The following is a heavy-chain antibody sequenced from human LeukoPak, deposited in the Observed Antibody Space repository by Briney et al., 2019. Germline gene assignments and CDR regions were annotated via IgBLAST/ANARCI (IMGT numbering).Heavy chain of an antibody. D-gene: IGHD3-22*01. CDR2: IYPGDSDT. CDR3: ARHKGRHYYDSSGYYRSLDYYYYYGMDV. V-gene: IGHV5-51*01. J-gene: IGHJ6*02. CDR1: GYSFTSYW. Sequence: GESLKISCKGSGYSFTSYWIGWVRQMPGKGLKWMGIIYPGDSDTSYSPSFQGQATISADKSISTAYLQWSSLKASDTAMYYCARHKGRHYYDSSGYYRSLDYYYYYGMDVWGQGTTVTVSS.